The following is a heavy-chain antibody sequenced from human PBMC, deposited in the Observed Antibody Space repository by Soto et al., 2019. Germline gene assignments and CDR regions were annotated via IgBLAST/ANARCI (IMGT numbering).Heavy chain of an antibody. CDR2: ISYDGSNK. D-gene: IGHD6-13*01. CDR3: ARGDVSWGHLYYYYGMDV. CDR1: GFTFSSYA. V-gene: IGHV3-30-3*01. Sequence: GGSLRLSCAASGFTFSSYAMHWVRQAPGKGLEWVAVISYDGSNKYYADSVKGRFTISRDNSKNTLYLQMNSLRAEDTAVYYCARGDVSWGHLYYYYGMDVWGQGTTVTVSS. J-gene: IGHJ6*02.